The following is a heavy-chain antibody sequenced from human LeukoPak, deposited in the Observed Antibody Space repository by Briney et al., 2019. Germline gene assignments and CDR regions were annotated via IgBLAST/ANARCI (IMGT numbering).Heavy chain of an antibody. J-gene: IGHJ4*02. CDR2: IIPIFGTA. CDR3: ARDGLSSGYYSGPFDY. Sequence: SVKVSCKASGGTFSSYAISWVRQAPGQGLEWMGGIIPIFGTANYAQKFQGRVTITADESTSTAYMELSRLRSEDTAVYYCARDGLSSGYYSGPFDYWGQGTLVTVSS. V-gene: IGHV1-69*13. CDR1: GGTFSSYA. D-gene: IGHD3-22*01.